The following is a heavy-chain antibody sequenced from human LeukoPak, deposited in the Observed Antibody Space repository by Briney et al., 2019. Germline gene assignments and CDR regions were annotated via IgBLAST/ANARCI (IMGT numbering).Heavy chain of an antibody. CDR1: GYIFTSYG. D-gene: IGHD3-9*01. Sequence: ASVKVSCKASGYIFTSYGISWVRQAPGHGLEWMGWISAYNGNTNYAQKLQGRVTMTTDTSTSTAYMELRSLRSDDTAVYYCARGGDPVVLTGYSWQDAFDIWGQGTMVTVSS. J-gene: IGHJ3*02. CDR3: ARGGDPVVLTGYSWQDAFDI. V-gene: IGHV1-18*01. CDR2: ISAYNGNT.